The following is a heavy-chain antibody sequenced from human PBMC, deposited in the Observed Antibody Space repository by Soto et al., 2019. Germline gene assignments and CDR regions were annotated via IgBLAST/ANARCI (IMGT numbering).Heavy chain of an antibody. Sequence: EVQLVESGGGLVQPGGSLRLSCAASGFTFSSYDMHWVRQATGKGLEWVSAIGTAGDTYYPGSVKGRFTISRENAKNSLYLQMNSLRAGDTAVYYCARRGQLDYYYYYMDVWGKGTTVTVSS. CDR2: IGTAGDT. J-gene: IGHJ6*03. CDR1: GFTFSSYD. D-gene: IGHD6-6*01. CDR3: ARRGQLDYYYYYMDV. V-gene: IGHV3-13*01.